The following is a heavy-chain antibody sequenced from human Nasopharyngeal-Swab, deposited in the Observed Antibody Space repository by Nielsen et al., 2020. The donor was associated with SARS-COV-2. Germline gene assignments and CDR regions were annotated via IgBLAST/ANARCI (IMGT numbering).Heavy chain of an antibody. D-gene: IGHD3-3*01. CDR2: IYYSGST. Sequence: WIRQPPGKGLEWIGYIYYSGSTYYNPSLKSRVTISVDTSTNQFSLKLSSVTAADTAVYYCARDGYDFWSGYLRGTGRYYYYYYMDVWGKGTTVTVSS. CDR3: ARDGYDFWSGYLRGTGRYYYYYYMDV. J-gene: IGHJ6*03. V-gene: IGHV4-30-4*01.